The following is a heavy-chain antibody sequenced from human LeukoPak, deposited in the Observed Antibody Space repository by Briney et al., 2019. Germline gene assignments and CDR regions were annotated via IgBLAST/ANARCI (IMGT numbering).Heavy chain of an antibody. CDR2: IYSGGST. J-gene: IGHJ4*02. Sequence: GGSLRLSRAASGFTVSSNYMSWVRQAPGKGLEWVSVIYSGGSTYYADSVKGRFTISRDNSKNTLYLQMNSLRAEDTAVYYCARDLRESKNDYWGQGTLVTVSS. CDR1: GFTVSSNY. D-gene: IGHD3-16*01. CDR3: ARDLRESKNDY. V-gene: IGHV3-66*01.